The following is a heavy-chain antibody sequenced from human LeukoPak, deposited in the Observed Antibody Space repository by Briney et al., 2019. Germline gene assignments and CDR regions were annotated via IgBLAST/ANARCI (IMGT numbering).Heavy chain of an antibody. Sequence: PSETLSLTCTVSGDSVSITCYYSGWIRQPPGKGLEWIGTIYYSGSTHYNPSLKTRVPMSEDTSRNQFSLSLGSVNAAGTAVYYCAKAGAGYSHRSGLYAFDVWRRGTMATVT. D-gene: IGHD3-3*01. CDR1: GDSVSITCYY. V-gene: IGHV4-39*01. CDR2: IYYSGST. CDR3: AKAGAGYSHRSGLYAFDV. J-gene: IGHJ3*01.